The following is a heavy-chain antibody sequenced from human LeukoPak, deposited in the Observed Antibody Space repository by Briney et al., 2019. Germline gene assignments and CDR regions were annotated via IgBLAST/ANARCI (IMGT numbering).Heavy chain of an antibody. CDR1: GFTFSSYW. CDR3: ARDRVDYYDSRRKVRRGSAFDI. CDR2: INGDGSST. Sequence: PGGSLRLSCAASGFTFSSYWMHWVRQAPGKGLVWVSRINGDGSSTSHADSVKGRFTISRDNAKNTLYLQMNSLRAEDTAVYYCARDRVDYYDSRRKVRRGSAFDIWGQGTMVTVSS. V-gene: IGHV3-74*01. D-gene: IGHD3-22*01. J-gene: IGHJ3*02.